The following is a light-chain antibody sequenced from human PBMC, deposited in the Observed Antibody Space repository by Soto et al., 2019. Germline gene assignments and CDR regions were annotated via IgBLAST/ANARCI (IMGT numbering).Light chain of an antibody. J-gene: IGKJ3*01. CDR1: QSVSSY. CDR2: DAS. Sequence: EVVLTQSPATLSLSPGERATLSCRASQSVSSYLAWYQQKPGQTPRLLIYDASNRATGIPARFSGSGSGTDFTLTISSLEPEDFALYFCQQRGNWPPTFGPGTKVDI. CDR3: QQRGNWPPT. V-gene: IGKV3-11*01.